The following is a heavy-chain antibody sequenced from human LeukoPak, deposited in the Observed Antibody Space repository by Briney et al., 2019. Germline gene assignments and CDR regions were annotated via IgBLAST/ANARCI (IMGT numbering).Heavy chain of an antibody. J-gene: IGHJ4*02. D-gene: IGHD6-13*01. Sequence: PGGSLRLSCAASGFTFSTYWMHWVRQTPGKGLVWVSRISRDGTTTTYADSVRGRFTISRDNAKNTLYLEMNSLRAEDTAVYYCAKRGQQRGFDYWGQGTLVTVSS. V-gene: IGHV3-74*01. CDR1: GFTFSTYW. CDR3: AKRGQQRGFDY. CDR2: ISRDGTTT.